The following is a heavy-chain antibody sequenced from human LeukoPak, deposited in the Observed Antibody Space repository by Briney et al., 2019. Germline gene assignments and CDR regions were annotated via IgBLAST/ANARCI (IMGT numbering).Heavy chain of an antibody. J-gene: IGHJ4*02. V-gene: IGHV1-2*02. Sequence: GASVKVSCKASGYTFTGYYMHWVRQAPGQGLEWMGWINPNSGGTNYAQKLQGRVTMTTDTSTSTAYMELRSLRSDDTAVYYCARDFSNYYDSSGYYGGDYWGQGTLVTVSS. CDR2: INPNSGGT. CDR3: ARDFSNYYDSSGYYGGDY. D-gene: IGHD3-22*01. CDR1: GYTFTGYY.